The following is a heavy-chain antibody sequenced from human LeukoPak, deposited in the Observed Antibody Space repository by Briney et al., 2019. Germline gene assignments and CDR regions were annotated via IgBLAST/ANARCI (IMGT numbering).Heavy chain of an antibody. J-gene: IGHJ6*04. Sequence: SETLSLTCTVSGGSISSGSYYWSWIRQPAGKGLEWIGRIYTSGSTNYNPSLKSRVTISVDTSKNQFSLKLSSVTAADTAVYYCARVLGYCSSTSCYGGTDYYGMDVWGKGTTVTVSS. CDR1: GGSISSGSYY. D-gene: IGHD2-2*01. CDR2: IYTSGST. V-gene: IGHV4-61*02. CDR3: ARVLGYCSSTSCYGGTDYYGMDV.